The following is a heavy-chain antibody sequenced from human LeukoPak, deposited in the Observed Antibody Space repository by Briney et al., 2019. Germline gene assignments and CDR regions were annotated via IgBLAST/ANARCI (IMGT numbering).Heavy chain of an antibody. CDR3: ATHCSGTACHRDY. Sequence: GGSLRLSCAVSGFTFVSSAMHWVRQAPGKGLECVAFIQFDGSYKLYSGSVKGRFTISRDNSKNTLYLEMNSLRPEDTAVYYCATHCSGTACHRDYWGQGTLVTVSS. CDR2: IQFDGSYK. J-gene: IGHJ4*02. CDR1: GFTFVSSA. D-gene: IGHD2-2*01. V-gene: IGHV3-30*02.